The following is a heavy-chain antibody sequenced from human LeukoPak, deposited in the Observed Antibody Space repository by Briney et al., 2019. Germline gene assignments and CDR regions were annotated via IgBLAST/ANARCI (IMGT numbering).Heavy chain of an antibody. D-gene: IGHD5-18*01. Sequence: PSETLSLTCTVSGDSISTSNSYWGWIRQPPGKGLEWIGSIYYSGSTYYNPSLKSRVTISVDTSKNQFSLKLSSVTAADTAVYYCASLTTIGYSYYVCAFDIWGQGTMVTVSS. CDR1: GDSISTSNSY. V-gene: IGHV4-39*01. CDR2: IYYSGST. CDR3: ASLTTIGYSYYVCAFDI. J-gene: IGHJ3*02.